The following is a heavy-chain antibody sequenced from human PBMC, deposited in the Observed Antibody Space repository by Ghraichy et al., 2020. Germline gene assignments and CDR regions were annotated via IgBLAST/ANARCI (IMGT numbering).Heavy chain of an antibody. V-gene: IGHV4-4*02. D-gene: IGHD4-11*01. Sequence: SETLSLTCAVSGGSISSSNWWSWVRQPPGKGLEWIGEIYHSGSTNYNPSLKSRVTISVDKSKNQFSLKLSSVTAADTAVYYCARDQGYSIYYYYGMDVWGQGTTVTVSS. CDR2: IYHSGST. J-gene: IGHJ6*02. CDR3: ARDQGYSIYYYYGMDV. CDR1: GGSISSSNW.